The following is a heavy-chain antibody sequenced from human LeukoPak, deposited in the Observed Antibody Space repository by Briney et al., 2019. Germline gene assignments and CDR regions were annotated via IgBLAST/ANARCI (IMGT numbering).Heavy chain of an antibody. Sequence: GGSLRPSCAASGFTFSSYAMHWVRQAPGKGLEWVAVISYDGSNKYYADSVKGRFTISRDNSKNTLYLQMNSLRSEDTAVYYCARETPSRYFDYWGQGTLVTVSS. CDR2: ISYDGSNK. V-gene: IGHV3-30-3*01. CDR3: ARETPSRYFDY. CDR1: GFTFSSYA. J-gene: IGHJ4*02.